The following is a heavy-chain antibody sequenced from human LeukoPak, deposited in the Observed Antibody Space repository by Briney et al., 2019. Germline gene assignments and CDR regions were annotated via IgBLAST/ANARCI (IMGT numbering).Heavy chain of an antibody. CDR1: GGTFSSYA. Sequence: GASVKVSCKASGGTFSSYAISWVRQAPGQGLEWMGRIIPILGIANYAQKFQGRVTITADKSTSTAYMELSSLRSEDTAVYYCARGPPRVVPAAILDYWGQGTLVTVSS. V-gene: IGHV1-69*04. CDR3: ARGPPRVVPAAILDY. J-gene: IGHJ4*02. CDR2: IIPILGIA. D-gene: IGHD2-2*01.